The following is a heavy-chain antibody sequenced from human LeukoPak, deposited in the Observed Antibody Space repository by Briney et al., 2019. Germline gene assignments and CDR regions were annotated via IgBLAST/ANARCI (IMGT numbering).Heavy chain of an antibody. Sequence: GGSVRLSCAASGFTFSSYWMYWVRQAPGKGLVWVSRIKYDGSITRYADSVKGRFTISRDNSKSTLFLEMNSLTADDTAVYYCARDWQLDYWGQGTLVTVSS. CDR2: IKYDGSIT. CDR3: ARDWQLDY. V-gene: IGHV3-74*01. J-gene: IGHJ4*02. CDR1: GFTFSSYW.